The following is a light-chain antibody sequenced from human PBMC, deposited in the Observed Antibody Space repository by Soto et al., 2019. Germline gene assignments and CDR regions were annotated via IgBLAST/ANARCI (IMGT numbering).Light chain of an antibody. Sequence: QSVLTQPASVSGSPGQSVTISGTGTSSDIGAYKYVSWYQHHPGKSPRLMIYEGSNRHSGVSNRFSASKSGNTASLTISGLQAEDEADYYCCSYRSTSTLVFGGGTKLTVL. CDR3: CSYRSTSTLV. J-gene: IGLJ2*01. CDR2: EGS. CDR1: SSDIGAYKY. V-gene: IGLV2-14*01.